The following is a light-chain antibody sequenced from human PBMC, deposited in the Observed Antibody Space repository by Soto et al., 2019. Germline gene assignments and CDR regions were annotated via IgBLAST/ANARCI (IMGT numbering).Light chain of an antibody. CDR3: QQYHNTPIT. CDR1: QSVSSSY. CDR2: GAS. J-gene: IGKJ5*01. V-gene: IGKV3-20*01. Sequence: VVTQSPVALSLSPGERATLSCRASQSVSSSYLAWYQQKPGQAPRLLIYGASSRATGIPDRFSGSGSGTDFTLTINRLEPEDFAVYYCQQYHNTPITFGQGTRLEIK.